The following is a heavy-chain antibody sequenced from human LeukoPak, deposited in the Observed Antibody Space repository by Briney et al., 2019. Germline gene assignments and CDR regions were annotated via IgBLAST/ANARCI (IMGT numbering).Heavy chain of an antibody. CDR1: GFTFSGSA. V-gene: IGHV3-73*01. D-gene: IGHD2-8*02. CDR2: IRSKANSYAT. J-gene: IGHJ5*02. Sequence: GGSLRLSCAASGFTFSGSAMHWVRQASGKGLEWVGRIRSKANSYATAYAASVKGRFTISRDDSKNTAYLQMNSLKTEDTAVYYCTRVVYAKGPDWFDPWGQGTLVTVSS. CDR3: TRVVYAKGPDWFDP.